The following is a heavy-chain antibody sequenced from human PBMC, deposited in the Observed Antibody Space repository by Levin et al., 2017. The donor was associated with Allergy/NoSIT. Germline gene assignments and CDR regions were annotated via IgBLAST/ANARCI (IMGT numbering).Heavy chain of an antibody. CDR1: GGSISTSTFY. Sequence: ASETLSLTCTFSGGSISTSTFYWAWIRQPPGKGLEWIGSVFYNGSTWYNPSLKSRVTISVDTSKNQFSLKLHSMTAADTAVYFCARHCTGNTCYYYYYYGLEVWGPGTTVTVSS. CDR3: ARHCTGNTCYYYYYYGLEV. V-gene: IGHV4-39*01. D-gene: IGHD2-8*02. J-gene: IGHJ6*02. CDR2: VFYNGST.